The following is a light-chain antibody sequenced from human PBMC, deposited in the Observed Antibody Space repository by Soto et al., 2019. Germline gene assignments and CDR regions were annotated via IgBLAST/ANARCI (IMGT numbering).Light chain of an antibody. CDR3: QQYYSYSRT. V-gene: IGKV1-39*01. Sequence: IQKIQYPSSLSACVGDIVTISSXASQSISSYLTWYQQKPGKAPKLLIYAASTLQSGVPSRFSGSGSGTDFTLTISCLQSEDFATYYCQQYYSYSRTFGGGTKVDIK. CDR2: AAS. J-gene: IGKJ4*01. CDR1: QSISSY.